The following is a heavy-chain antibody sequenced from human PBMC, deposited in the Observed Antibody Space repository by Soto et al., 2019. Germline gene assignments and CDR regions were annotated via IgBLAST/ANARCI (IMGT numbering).Heavy chain of an antibody. D-gene: IGHD3-22*01. V-gene: IGHV3-33*01. J-gene: IGHJ2*01. Sequence: QVQLVESGGGVVQPGRSLRRSCAASGFTFSSYGMHWVRQAPGKGLEWVAVIWYDGSNKYYADSVKGRFTISRDNSKNTLYLQMNSLRAEDTAVYYCARVVTTGYWYFDLWGRGTLVTVSS. CDR1: GFTFSSYG. CDR2: IWYDGSNK. CDR3: ARVVTTGYWYFDL.